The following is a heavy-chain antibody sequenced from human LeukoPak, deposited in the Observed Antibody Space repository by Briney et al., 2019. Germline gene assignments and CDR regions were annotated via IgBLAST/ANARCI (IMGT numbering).Heavy chain of an antibody. Sequence: GGTLRLSCAASGFTFSSYGMSWVRQAPGKGLEWVSAISGSGGSTYYADSVKGRFTISRDNSKNTLYLQMNSLRAEDTAVYYCAKSPLLFRFGGIGYTYFDYWGQGTLVTVSS. CDR3: AKSPLLFRFGGIGYTYFDY. V-gene: IGHV3-23*01. CDR1: GFTFSSYG. D-gene: IGHD3-10*01. J-gene: IGHJ4*02. CDR2: ISGSGGST.